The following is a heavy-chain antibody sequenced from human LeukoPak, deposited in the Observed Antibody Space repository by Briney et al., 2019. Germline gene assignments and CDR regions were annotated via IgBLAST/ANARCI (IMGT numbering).Heavy chain of an antibody. Sequence: PSETLSLTCTVSGDSISSYYWSWIRQPAGKGLEWIGYIFYTGSTNYNPSLKSRVTMSIDTSKNHFSLRLNSVTAADAAVYYCAREGVYSSSSYFDYWGQGTLVTVSS. J-gene: IGHJ4*02. CDR2: IFYTGST. D-gene: IGHD6-6*01. CDR1: GDSISSYY. V-gene: IGHV4-59*01. CDR3: AREGVYSSSSYFDY.